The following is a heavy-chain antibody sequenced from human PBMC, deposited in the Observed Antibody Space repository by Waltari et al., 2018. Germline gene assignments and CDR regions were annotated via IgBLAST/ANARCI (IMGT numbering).Heavy chain of an antibody. CDR1: GGSFVGYS. V-gene: IGHV4-34*01. CDR2: INHSGNT. CDR3: ARRRPGWCPSTSCQYVVAFDI. Sequence: QVQLQQWGAGLLKPSETLSLTCAVYGGSFVGYSWSWIRQPPGQGLGWVGEINHSGNTHYNPSLQDRVPISVDTSKNHFSLKLSSVTAADPAVYYCARRRPGWCPSTSCQYVVAFDIWGHGTMVTVSS. D-gene: IGHD2-2*01. J-gene: IGHJ3*02.